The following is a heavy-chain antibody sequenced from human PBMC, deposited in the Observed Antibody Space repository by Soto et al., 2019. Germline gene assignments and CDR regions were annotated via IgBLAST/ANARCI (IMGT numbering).Heavy chain of an antibody. V-gene: IGHV5-51*01. CDR1: GYIFTNYW. D-gene: IGHD2-8*01. Sequence: LGESLKISCNGSGYIFTNYWIGWVRQMPGKGLEWMGIIYPGDSDTRYSPSFQGQVTISADKSISTAYLQWSSLKASDTAKYFCARRPGGNGAFDYWGQGTQVPVSS. CDR3: ARRPGGNGAFDY. CDR2: IYPGDSDT. J-gene: IGHJ4*02.